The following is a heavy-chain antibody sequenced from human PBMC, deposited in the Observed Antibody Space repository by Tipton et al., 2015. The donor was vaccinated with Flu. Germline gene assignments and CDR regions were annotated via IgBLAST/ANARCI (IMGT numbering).Heavy chain of an antibody. CDR2: TSYDGGNE. CDR3: AKDLVYCSSSSCTTYYHYSGMDV. Sequence: SLRLSCAVSGFTIDGYAMHWVRQAPGKGLEWVAATSYDGGNEYYADSVKGRFTISRDNSKNTLHLHMNSLRAEDTAVYYCAKDLVYCSSSSCTTYYHYSGMDVWGQGTTVTVSS. CDR1: GFTIDGYA. V-gene: IGHV3-30*18. J-gene: IGHJ6*02. D-gene: IGHD2-2*01.